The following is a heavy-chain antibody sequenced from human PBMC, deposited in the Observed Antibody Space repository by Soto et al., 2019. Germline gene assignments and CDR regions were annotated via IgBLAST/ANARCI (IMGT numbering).Heavy chain of an antibody. Sequence: SVKVSCKASGGTFSSYAISWVRQAPGQGLEWMRGIIPIFGTANYAQKFQGRVTITADESTSTAYMELSSLRSEDTAVYYCARGRESNYYDSSGYDYWYFDLWGRGTLVTVSS. CDR3: ARGRESNYYDSSGYDYWYFDL. D-gene: IGHD3-22*01. CDR1: GGTFSSYA. V-gene: IGHV1-69*13. J-gene: IGHJ2*01. CDR2: IIPIFGTA.